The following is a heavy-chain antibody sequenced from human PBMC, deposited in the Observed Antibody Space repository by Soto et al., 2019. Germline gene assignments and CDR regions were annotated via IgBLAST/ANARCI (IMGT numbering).Heavy chain of an antibody. D-gene: IGHD2-15*01. CDR1: GGSISSYY. V-gene: IGHV4-59*01. CDR2: IYYSGST. CDR3: ARVRDCSGGTCYSGWFDP. Sequence: QVQLQESGPGLVKPSETLSLTCTVSGGSISSYYWSWIRQPPGKGLEWIGHIYYSGSTNYNPSLKSRVTITLDTSKTQLSQKLSAVTAADTAVYYCARVRDCSGGTCYSGWFDPWGQGTLVTASS. J-gene: IGHJ5*02.